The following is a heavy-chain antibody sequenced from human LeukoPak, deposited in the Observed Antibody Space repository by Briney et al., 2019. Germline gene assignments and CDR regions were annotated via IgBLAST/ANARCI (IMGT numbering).Heavy chain of an antibody. D-gene: IGHD3-3*01. CDR1: GFTFDDYA. Sequence: GGSLRLSCAASGFTFDDYAMHWVRQAPGKGLEWVSYISSSGSTIYYADSVKGRFTISRDNAKNSLYLQMNSLRAEDTAVYYCASSYDFWSGHDYWGQGTLVTVSS. CDR3: ASSYDFWSGHDY. CDR2: ISSSGSTI. V-gene: IGHV3-11*01. J-gene: IGHJ4*02.